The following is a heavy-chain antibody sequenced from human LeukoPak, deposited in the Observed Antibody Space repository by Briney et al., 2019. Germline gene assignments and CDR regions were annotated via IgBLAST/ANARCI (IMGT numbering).Heavy chain of an antibody. J-gene: IGHJ4*02. CDR2: IYYSGST. V-gene: IGHV4-59*12. CDR3: AREEGYCSSTSCYGRGDFDY. Sequence: SETLSLTCTVSGGSISRYYWSWIRQPPGKGLEWIGYIYYSGSTIYNPSLKSRVTISVDTSKNQFSLKLSSVTAADTAVYYCAREEGYCSSTSCYGRGDFDYWGQGTLVTVSS. CDR1: GGSISRYY. D-gene: IGHD2-2*01.